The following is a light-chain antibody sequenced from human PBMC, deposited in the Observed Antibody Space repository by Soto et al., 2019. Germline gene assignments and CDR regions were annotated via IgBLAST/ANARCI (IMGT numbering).Light chain of an antibody. Sequence: QSVLAQPASVSGSPGQSITISCTGTISDVGGYNYVSWYQQHPGKAPKLMIYEVSNRPSGVSDRFSGSKSGNTASLTISGLPAEDEADYYCSSYTTSTTYVFGTGTKVTVL. CDR3: SSYTTSTTYV. CDR2: EVS. J-gene: IGLJ1*01. V-gene: IGLV2-14*01. CDR1: ISDVGGYNY.